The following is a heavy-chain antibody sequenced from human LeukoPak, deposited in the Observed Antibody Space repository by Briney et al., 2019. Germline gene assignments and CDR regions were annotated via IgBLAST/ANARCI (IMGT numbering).Heavy chain of an antibody. J-gene: IGHJ4*02. V-gene: IGHV3-23*01. CDR1: GFTFSSYA. D-gene: IGHD5-18*01. Sequence: GGSLRLSCAASGFTFSSYAMSWVRQAPGKGLEWVSAISGSGGSTYYADSVKGRFTISRDNSKNTLYLQMNSLRAEDTAVYYCARQYSYGSNRYFDYWGQGTLVTVSS. CDR2: ISGSGGST. CDR3: ARQYSYGSNRYFDY.